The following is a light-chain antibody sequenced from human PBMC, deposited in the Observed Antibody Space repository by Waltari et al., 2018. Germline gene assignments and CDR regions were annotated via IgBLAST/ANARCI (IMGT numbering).Light chain of an antibody. CDR2: GAD. V-gene: IGKV3-15*01. J-gene: IGKJ1*01. Sequence: EIVLTQSPATLSVFPGERATLSCRASQSIRSNLAWYQHKLGQAPRLLIYGADTRATGIPARFSGSASGTEFTLTISSLQSEDFAVYFCQQYDNWLGTFGQGTKVEIK. CDR1: QSIRSN. CDR3: QQYDNWLGT.